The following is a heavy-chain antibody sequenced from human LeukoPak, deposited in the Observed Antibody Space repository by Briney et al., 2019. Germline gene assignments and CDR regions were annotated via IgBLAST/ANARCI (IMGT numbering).Heavy chain of an antibody. CDR1: GGSISSRSCC. D-gene: IGHD1-26*01. CDR3: ARQVYSGTHYFDY. Sequence: KASESLSLTCTVSGGSISSRSCCWGWIRQPPGKGLEWIGTIYYSGSTYDNPSLKSRVTITVDTSKNQFSLRLSSVTAADTAVYYCARQVYSGTHYFDYWGQGTLVTVSS. J-gene: IGHJ4*02. CDR2: IYYSGST. V-gene: IGHV4-39*01.